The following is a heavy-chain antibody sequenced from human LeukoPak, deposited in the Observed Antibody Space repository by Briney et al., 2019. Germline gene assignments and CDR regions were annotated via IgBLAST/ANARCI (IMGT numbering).Heavy chain of an antibody. CDR3: ARGGAAGMINCAFDI. CDR2: INPNSGGT. Sequence: ASVKVSCKASGYTFTSYGISWVQQAPGQGLEWMGWINPNSGGTNYAQKFQGRVTMTRDTSISTAYMELSRLRSDDTAVYYCARGGAAGMINCAFDIWGQGTMVTVSS. D-gene: IGHD6-13*01. J-gene: IGHJ3*02. CDR1: GYTFTSYG. V-gene: IGHV1-2*02.